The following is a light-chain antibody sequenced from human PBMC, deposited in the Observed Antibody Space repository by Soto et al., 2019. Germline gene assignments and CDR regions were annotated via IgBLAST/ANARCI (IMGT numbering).Light chain of an antibody. CDR2: YDS. J-gene: IGLJ2*01. V-gene: IGLV3-21*04. Sequence: SYELTQPPSVSVAPGKTARITCVGKNIGSKSVHWYQQKPGQAPVLVIYYDSDRPSGIPERFSGSNSGNTATLTTRRVEAGDEADYYCQVWDSSSEHVVFGGGTKVTVL. CDR1: NIGSKS. CDR3: QVWDSSSEHVV.